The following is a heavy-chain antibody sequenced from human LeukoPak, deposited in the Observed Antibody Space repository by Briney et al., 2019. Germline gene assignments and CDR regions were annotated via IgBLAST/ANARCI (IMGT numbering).Heavy chain of an antibody. CDR3: ARDSYYDILTGYTRDAFDI. D-gene: IGHD3-9*01. CDR2: IRSNSSYI. Sequence: GGSLRLSCAASGFTFSSYSMNWVRQAPGKGLEWVSSIRSNSSYIYYADSVKGRFTISRDNAKNSLYLQMNSLRAEDTDVYYCARDSYYDILTGYTRDAFDIWGQGTMVTVSS. CDR1: GFTFSSYS. V-gene: IGHV3-21*01. J-gene: IGHJ3*02.